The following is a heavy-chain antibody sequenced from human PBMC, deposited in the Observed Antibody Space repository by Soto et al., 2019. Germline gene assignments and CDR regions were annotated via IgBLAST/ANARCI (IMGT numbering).Heavy chain of an antibody. D-gene: IGHD2-21*01. Sequence: QMQLVQSGPEVKKPGTSVKVSCKASGFTFTSSAVQWVRQARGKRLEWIGWIVVGSGNTNYAQKFQERVTITRDMSTSTAYMVLSSLRSEDTAVYYCAALCGGDCYGGFDYWGQGTLVTVSS. J-gene: IGHJ4*02. CDR2: IVVGSGNT. CDR3: AALCGGDCYGGFDY. V-gene: IGHV1-58*01. CDR1: GFTFTSSA.